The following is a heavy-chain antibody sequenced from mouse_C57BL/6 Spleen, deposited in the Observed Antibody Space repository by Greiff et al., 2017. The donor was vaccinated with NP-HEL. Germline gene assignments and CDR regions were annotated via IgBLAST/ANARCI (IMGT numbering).Heavy chain of an antibody. CDR3: ARSGYDYGPMDY. Sequence: VQLQQSGAELARPGASVKMSCKASGYTFTSYTMHWVKQRPGQGLEWIGYINPSSGYTKYNQKFKDKATLTADKSSSTAYMQLSSLTSEDSAVYYCARSGYDYGPMDYWGQGTSVTGSS. D-gene: IGHD2-4*01. J-gene: IGHJ4*01. CDR2: INPSSGYT. CDR1: GYTFTSYT. V-gene: IGHV1-4*01.